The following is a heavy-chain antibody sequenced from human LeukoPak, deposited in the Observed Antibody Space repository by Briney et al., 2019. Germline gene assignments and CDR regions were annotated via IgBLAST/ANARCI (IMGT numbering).Heavy chain of an antibody. Sequence: GGSLRLSCVASGFTFGDYAMSWVRQAPGQGLDWVSAISDIGGNTYSADSVKGRFIISRDNSKNTLNLQMKNLRAEDTAIYYCAKGSAPGRPYYFDYWGRGILVTVSS. CDR3: AKGSAPGRPYYFDY. V-gene: IGHV3-23*01. J-gene: IGHJ4*02. D-gene: IGHD6-6*01. CDR2: ISDIGGNT. CDR1: GFTFGDYA.